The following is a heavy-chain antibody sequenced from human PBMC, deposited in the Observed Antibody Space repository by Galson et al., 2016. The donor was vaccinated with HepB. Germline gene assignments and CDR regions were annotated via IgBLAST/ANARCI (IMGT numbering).Heavy chain of an antibody. CDR2: IWHDGSNQ. D-gene: IGHD3-10*01. CDR1: GFVFSSYG. Sequence: CLRLSGAASGFVFSSYGIHWVRQAPGKGLEWVALIWHDGSNQYYADSVKGRFTISRDTSKNTLYLQMNSLRAEDTAIYYFAKVRDYYGSGSYWKYFDHWGQGTLVTVSS. CDR3: AKVRDYYGSGSYWKYFDH. V-gene: IGHV3-30*02. J-gene: IGHJ4*02.